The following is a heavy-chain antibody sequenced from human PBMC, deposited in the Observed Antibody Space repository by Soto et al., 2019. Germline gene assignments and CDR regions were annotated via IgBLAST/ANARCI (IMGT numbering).Heavy chain of an antibody. CDR3: ARDLRQYSGSGSYFDY. J-gene: IGHJ5*01. CDR2: IWYDGSDK. V-gene: IGHV3-33*01. CDR1: GFTFSSYG. D-gene: IGHD3-10*01. Sequence: GGSLRLSCAASGFTFSSYGMHWVRQAPGKGLEWVAVIWYDGSDKYYADSVRGRFTISRDNSKNTLYLQMSSLRAEDTAVYYCARDLRQYSGSGSYFDYWGHGTLVTVSS.